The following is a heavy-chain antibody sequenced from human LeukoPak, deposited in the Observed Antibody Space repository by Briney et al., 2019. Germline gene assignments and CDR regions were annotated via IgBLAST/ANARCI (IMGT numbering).Heavy chain of an antibody. CDR3: AKPRGVVVVAAIFDY. CDR2: ISGSGGST. CDR1: VFTLSSYA. V-gene: IGHV3-23*01. J-gene: IGHJ4*02. Sequence: GGSLRLSCAASVFTLSSYAMSWVRQAPGKGLEWVSAISGSGGSTYYADSVKGRFTISRDNSKNPLSLQLTSLSAADTAVYYCAKPRGVVVVAAIFDYWGQGTLVTASS. D-gene: IGHD2-15*01.